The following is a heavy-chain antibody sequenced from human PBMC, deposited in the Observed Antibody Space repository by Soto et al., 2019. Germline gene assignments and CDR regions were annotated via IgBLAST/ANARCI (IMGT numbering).Heavy chain of an antibody. J-gene: IGHJ5*02. CDR2: MNSNSGNT. CDR1: GYTFTSYD. D-gene: IGHD2-15*01. V-gene: IGHV1-8*01. CDR3: AKGRRGSDNCFDP. Sequence: QGQLVQSGAEVKKPGASVKVSFKASGYTFTSYDINWVRQATGQGLEWMGWMNSNSGNTGYAQKFQGRVTMTRNTCRSTAYVEMSSLRTEGTGVYNCAKGRRGSDNCFDPWGQGTLVTVS.